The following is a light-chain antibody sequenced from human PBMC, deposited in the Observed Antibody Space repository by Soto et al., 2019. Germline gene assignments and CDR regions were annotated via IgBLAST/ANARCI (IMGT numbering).Light chain of an antibody. Sequence: QSVLTQPPSVSAAPERKVTISCSGSSSNIGNNYVSWYQQLPGTAPKLLIYDNNKRPSGIPDRFSDSKSGTSATLAITGLQTGDEADYYCGTWDSSLSAYVFGTGTKVTVL. CDR3: GTWDSSLSAYV. J-gene: IGLJ1*01. V-gene: IGLV1-51*01. CDR1: SSNIGNNY. CDR2: DNN.